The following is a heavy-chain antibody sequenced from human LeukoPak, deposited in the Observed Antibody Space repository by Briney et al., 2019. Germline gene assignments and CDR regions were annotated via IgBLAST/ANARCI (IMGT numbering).Heavy chain of an antibody. V-gene: IGHV3-23*01. CDR1: GFSFRSYA. CDR2: ISESGGHT. Sequence: QAGGSLRLSCAASGFSFRSYAMSWVRQAPGQGLEWVSSISESGGHTHGADSVKGRFTISRDNSKNTLYLQMNSLRADDTAVYYCAKDFPGTLGGSTSCHDSWGQGTLVTVSS. J-gene: IGHJ4*02. D-gene: IGHD2-2*01. CDR3: AKDFPGTLGGSTSCHDS.